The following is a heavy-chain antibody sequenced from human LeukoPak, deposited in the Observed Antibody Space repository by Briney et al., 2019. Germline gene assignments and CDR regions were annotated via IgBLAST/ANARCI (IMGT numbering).Heavy chain of an antibody. CDR3: VGGHDLEFEF. V-gene: IGHV3-53*01. D-gene: IGHD4-23*01. CDR2: IYAGGNT. CDR1: EFTFSNYW. J-gene: IGHJ5*01. Sequence: GGSLRLSCEAFEFTFSNYWMGWVRQAPGKGLEWVSMIYAGGNTYYRDSVKGRFTISRDSSKNTVFLHMSGLRDDDTAVYYCVGGHDLEFEFWGQGTLVIVSS.